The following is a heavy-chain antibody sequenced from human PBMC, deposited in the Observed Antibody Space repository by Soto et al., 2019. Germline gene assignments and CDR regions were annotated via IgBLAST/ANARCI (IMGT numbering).Heavy chain of an antibody. CDR1: GYTFTSYA. D-gene: IGHD4-17*01. V-gene: IGHV1-3*01. CDR2: INAGNGNT. Sequence: ASVKVSCKASGYTFTSYAMHWVRQAPGQRLEWMGWINAGNGNTKYSQKFQGRVTITRDTSASTAYMELSSLRSEDTAVYYCARAYGDYVGAFDIWGQGTMVTVSS. J-gene: IGHJ3*02. CDR3: ARAYGDYVGAFDI.